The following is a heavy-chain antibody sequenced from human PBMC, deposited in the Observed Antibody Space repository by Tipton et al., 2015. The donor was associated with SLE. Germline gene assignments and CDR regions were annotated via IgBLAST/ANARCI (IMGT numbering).Heavy chain of an antibody. D-gene: IGHD5-24*01. CDR1: GGSISSHY. V-gene: IGHV4-59*11. Sequence: TLSLTCTVSGGSISSHYWSWIRQPPGKGLEWIGYIYYSGGTYYNPSLKSRVTISVDTSKNQFSLKLSSVTAADTAVYYCARGEVATIFDYWGQGTLVTVSS. CDR2: IYYSGGT. J-gene: IGHJ4*02. CDR3: ARGEVATIFDY.